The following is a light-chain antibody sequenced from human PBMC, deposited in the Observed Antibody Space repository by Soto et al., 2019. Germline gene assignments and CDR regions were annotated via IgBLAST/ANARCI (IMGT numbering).Light chain of an antibody. CDR1: QSVSSNR. J-gene: IGKJ1*01. V-gene: IGKV3-20*01. Sequence: EIVLTQSPGTLSLSPGQRATLSCRASQSVSSNRLAWYQRKPGQAPRLLIYGASSRATGIPDRFSGSGSGTDFTLTISRLEPEDFAAYYCQQYHSTPRTFGQGTKVEI. CDR3: QQYHSTPRT. CDR2: GAS.